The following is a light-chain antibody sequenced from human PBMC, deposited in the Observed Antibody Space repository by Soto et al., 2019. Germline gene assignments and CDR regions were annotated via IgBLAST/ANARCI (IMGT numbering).Light chain of an antibody. Sequence: QSVMTQPPSASGTPGQEVTISCSGSSSNIGNNYVYWYHQVPGKAPKLLIYRNNQRPSGVPDRFSGSKSDTSASLVITGLRSEDDGHYYCSSWDNHLNGPVFGGGTQLTVL. J-gene: IGLJ7*01. CDR2: RNN. CDR1: SSNIGNNY. V-gene: IGLV1-47*01. CDR3: SSWDNHLNGPV.